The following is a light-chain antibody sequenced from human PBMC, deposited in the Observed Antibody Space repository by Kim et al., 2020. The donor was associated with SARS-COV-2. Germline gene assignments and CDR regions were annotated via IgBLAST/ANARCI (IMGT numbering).Light chain of an antibody. V-gene: IGKV3-20*01. CDR1: QSVSSSY. J-gene: IGKJ2*01. CDR3: QQYGSSPT. CDR2: GAS. Sequence: EIVLTQSPGTLSLSPGERATLSCRASQSVSSSYLAWCQQKPGQAPRLLIYGASSRATGIPDRFSGSGSGTDFTLTISRLEPEDFAVYYCQQYGSSPTFGQGTKLEI.